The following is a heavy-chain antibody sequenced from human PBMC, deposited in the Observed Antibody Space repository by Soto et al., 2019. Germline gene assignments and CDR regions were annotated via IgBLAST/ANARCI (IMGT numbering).Heavy chain of an antibody. CDR1: GGSISSYY. CDR3: ARGGSSWYPDYYGMDV. D-gene: IGHD6-13*01. J-gene: IGHJ6*02. V-gene: IGHV4-4*07. Sequence: SETLSLTCTVSGGSISSYYWSWIRQPAGKGLEWIGRIYTSGSTNYNPSLKSRVTMSVDTSKNQFSLKLSSVTAADTAVYYCARGGSSWYPDYYGMDVWGQGTTVTVSS. CDR2: IYTSGST.